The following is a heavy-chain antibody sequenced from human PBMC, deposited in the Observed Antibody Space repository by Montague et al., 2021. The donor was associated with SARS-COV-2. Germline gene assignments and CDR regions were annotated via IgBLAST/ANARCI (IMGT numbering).Heavy chain of an antibody. CDR3: ARDSFWSSYYTDYYGMDV. V-gene: IGHV3-7*01. CDR1: GFTFSSYW. D-gene: IGHD3-3*01. CDR2: IKQDGSEK. J-gene: IGHJ6*02. Sequence: SLRLSCAASGFTFSSYWMSWVRQAPGKGLEWVANIKQDGSEKYYVDSVKGRFTISRDNAKNSLYLQMNSLRAEDTAVYYFARDSFWSSYYTDYYGMDVWGQGTTVTVSS.